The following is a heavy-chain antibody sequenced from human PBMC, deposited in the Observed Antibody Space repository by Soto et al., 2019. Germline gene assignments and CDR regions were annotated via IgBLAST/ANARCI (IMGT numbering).Heavy chain of an antibody. CDR1: GGSFSGYY. J-gene: IGHJ4*02. V-gene: IGHV4-34*01. Sequence: SETLSLTCAVYGGSFSGYYWSWLRQPPGKGLEWIGEINHSGSTNYNPSLKSRVTISVDTSKNQFSLKLSSVTAADTAVYYCARGSRVYGDYACDYWGQGTLVTVSS. CDR2: INHSGST. D-gene: IGHD4-17*01. CDR3: ARGSRVYGDYACDY.